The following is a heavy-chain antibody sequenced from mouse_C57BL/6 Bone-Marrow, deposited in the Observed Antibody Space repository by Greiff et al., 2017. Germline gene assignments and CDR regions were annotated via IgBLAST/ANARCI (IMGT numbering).Heavy chain of an antibody. V-gene: IGHV14-4*01. J-gene: IGHJ1*03. Sequence: EVQLQQSGAELVRPGASVKLSCTASGFNIKDDYMHWVKQRPEQGLEWIGWIDPENGATEYASKFQGKATLTVDPSSNTAYLQLSSLPSEDTAVYYCTTPGYLYGSPIWYFDVWGTGTTVTVSS. D-gene: IGHD1-1*01. CDR1: GFNIKDDY. CDR3: TTPGYLYGSPIWYFDV. CDR2: IDPENGAT.